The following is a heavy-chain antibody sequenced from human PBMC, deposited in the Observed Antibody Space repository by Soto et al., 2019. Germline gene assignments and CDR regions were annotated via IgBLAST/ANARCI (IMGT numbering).Heavy chain of an antibody. CDR3: ARQTIGPYYDSSGYPFDY. J-gene: IGHJ4*02. D-gene: IGHD3-22*01. CDR2: IYYSGST. CDR1: GGSISSYY. V-gene: IGHV4-59*08. Sequence: SETLSLTCTVSGGSISSYYWSWIRQPPGKGLEWIGYIYYSGSTNYNPSLKSRVTISVDTSKNQFSLKLSSVTAADTAVYYCARQTIGPYYDSSGYPFDYWGQGTLVTVSS.